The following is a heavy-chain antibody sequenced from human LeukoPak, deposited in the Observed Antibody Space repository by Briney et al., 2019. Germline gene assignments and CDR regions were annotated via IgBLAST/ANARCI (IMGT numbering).Heavy chain of an antibody. Sequence: SETLSLTCTVSGGSIRSYYWSWIRQPAGKGLESIGGIYSSGTTNYNPSLKSRVTMSVDMSTNQFSLRLSSVTAADTAIYYCARDGYTASYYSLDYWGQGILVTVSS. J-gene: IGHJ4*02. CDR2: IYSSGTT. V-gene: IGHV4-4*07. D-gene: IGHD1-26*01. CDR1: GGSIRSYY. CDR3: ARDGYTASYYSLDY.